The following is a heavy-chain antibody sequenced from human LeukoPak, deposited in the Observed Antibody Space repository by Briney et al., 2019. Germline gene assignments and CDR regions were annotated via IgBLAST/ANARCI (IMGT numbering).Heavy chain of an antibody. Sequence: HSGGSLRLSCAASGFTFSNYWMHWVRQAPGKGLVWVSRINSDGSSTTYADSVKGRFTISRDNAKNTLYLQMNSLRAEDSAVYYCVNMRGGAVAGARSDYWGQGTLVSVTS. CDR3: VNMRGGAVAGARSDY. D-gene: IGHD6-19*01. CDR1: GFTFSNYW. J-gene: IGHJ4*02. CDR2: INSDGSST. V-gene: IGHV3-74*01.